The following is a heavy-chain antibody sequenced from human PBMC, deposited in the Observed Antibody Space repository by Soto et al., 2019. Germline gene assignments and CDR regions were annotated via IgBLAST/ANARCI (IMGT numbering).Heavy chain of an antibody. V-gene: IGHV3-30-3*01. CDR1: GFTFRNYG. Sequence: GGSLRLSCAASGFTFRNYGIHWVRQAPGKGLEWVALISSDGSDKYYADSVRGRSTISRDNSKNTNSLQMNSLRGEDTAVYFCARDGTRSNGYYYYGLDVWGPGTTVTVSS. CDR2: ISSDGSDK. D-gene: IGHD2-8*01. CDR3: ARDGTRSNGYYYYGLDV. J-gene: IGHJ6*02.